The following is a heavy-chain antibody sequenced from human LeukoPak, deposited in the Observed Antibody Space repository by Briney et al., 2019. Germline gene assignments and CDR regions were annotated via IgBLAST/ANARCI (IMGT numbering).Heavy chain of an antibody. D-gene: IGHD5-18*01. J-gene: IGHJ5*02. CDR3: VRELWALNAEYVNSSEVDESGWFDP. Sequence: GGSLRLSCAVSGFTFSHYWMSWVRQAPGKGLEWVANINQDGTEKYYVDSVKGRFTISRDNAKNSLYLQMNSLRVEDTAIYYCVRELWALNAEYVNSSEVDESGWFDPWGQGTLVTVS. CDR1: GFTFSHYW. CDR2: INQDGTEK. V-gene: IGHV3-7*01.